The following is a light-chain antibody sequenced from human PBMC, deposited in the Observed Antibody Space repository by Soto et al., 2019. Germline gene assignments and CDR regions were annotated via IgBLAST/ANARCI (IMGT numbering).Light chain of an antibody. CDR1: QSISSW. V-gene: IGKV1-5*01. J-gene: IGKJ1*01. CDR3: QQYGTYLWT. CDR2: DAS. Sequence: DIQMTQSPSTLSSSFGDRVTITFLASQSISSWLAWFRQKPGKAPKLLMYDASSLESGVPSRFSGSGSGTEFTLTISSLQPDDFATYYCQQYGTYLWTFGQGTKVDIK.